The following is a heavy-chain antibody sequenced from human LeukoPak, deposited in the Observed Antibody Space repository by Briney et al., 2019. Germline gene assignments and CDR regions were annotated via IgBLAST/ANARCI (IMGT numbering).Heavy chain of an antibody. Sequence: SETLSPTCAVSGGSINNHYWGWIRQPPGKGLQWIGDIYYTGKNNYNPSLKSRVTISLDTSKDHLSLKLTSVLAADTAIYYCVRRDSGWNYFDYWGQGILVTVSS. CDR1: GGSINNHY. D-gene: IGHD5-12*01. J-gene: IGHJ4*02. CDR2: IYYTGKN. CDR3: VRRDSGWNYFDY. V-gene: IGHV4-59*08.